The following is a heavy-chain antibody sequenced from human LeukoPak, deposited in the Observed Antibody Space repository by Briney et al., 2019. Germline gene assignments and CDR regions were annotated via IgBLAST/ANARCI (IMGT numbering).Heavy chain of an antibody. V-gene: IGHV3-30*02. J-gene: IGHJ4*02. D-gene: IGHD3-10*01. Sequence: GGSLRLSCAASGFTFSSYGMHWVRQAPGKGLEWVAFIRYDGSNKYYADSVKGRFTISRDNSKNTLYLQMNSLRAEDTAVYYCAKWVRGTMVRGVTLGGVDYWGQGTLVTVSS. CDR3: AKWVRGTMVRGVTLGGVDY. CDR1: GFTFSSYG. CDR2: IRYDGSNK.